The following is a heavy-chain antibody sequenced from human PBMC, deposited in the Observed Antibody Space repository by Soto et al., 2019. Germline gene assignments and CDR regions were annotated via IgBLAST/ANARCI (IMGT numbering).Heavy chain of an antibody. CDR2: ISWNSGSI. CDR3: AKEFVDYDYSNYAFDY. D-gene: IGHD4-4*01. CDR1: GFTFDDYA. V-gene: IGHV3-9*01. Sequence: EVQLVESGGGLVQPGRSLRLSCAASGFTFDDYAMHWVRQAPGKGLEWVSGISWNSGSIGYADSVKGRFTISRDNAKNSLYLQMNSLRAEDTALYYCAKEFVDYDYSNYAFDYWGQGTLVTVSS. J-gene: IGHJ4*02.